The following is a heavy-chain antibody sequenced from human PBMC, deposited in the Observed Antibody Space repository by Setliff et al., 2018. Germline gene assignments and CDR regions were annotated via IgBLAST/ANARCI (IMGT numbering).Heavy chain of an antibody. CDR1: GGSLTGRSNY. CDR2: IYYSGST. Sequence: KTSETPSLTCTVSGGSLTGRSNYWGWIRQPPGKGLQWIGTIYYSGSTYYNPSPKSRVTISVHTSQNQFSLKLSSVTAADTAVYYCARGLKSRPFVFYHHYMDVWGKGTTVTVSS. V-gene: IGHV4-39*07. D-gene: IGHD3-16*01. J-gene: IGHJ6*03. CDR3: ARGLKSRPFVFYHHYMDV.